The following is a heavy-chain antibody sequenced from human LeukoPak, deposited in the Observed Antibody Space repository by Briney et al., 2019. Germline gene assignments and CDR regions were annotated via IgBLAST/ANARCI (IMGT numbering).Heavy chain of an antibody. CDR3: ARGGAGCSSTSCYTSFDY. Sequence: SETLSLTCTVSGASISSYYWSWIRQPAGKGLEWIGRIYTSGSTNYNPSLKSRVTISVDTSKNQFSLKLSSVTAADTAVYYCARGGAGCSSTSCYTSFDYWGQGTLVTVSS. J-gene: IGHJ4*02. CDR2: IYTSGST. V-gene: IGHV4-4*07. CDR1: GASISSYY. D-gene: IGHD2-2*02.